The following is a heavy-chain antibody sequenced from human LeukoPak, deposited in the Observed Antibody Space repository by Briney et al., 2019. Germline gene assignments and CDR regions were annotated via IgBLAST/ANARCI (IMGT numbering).Heavy chain of an antibody. CDR2: PHPEDGET. CDR1: GYTLSQLS. J-gene: IGHJ4*02. Sequence: ASVKVSCKVSGYTLSQLSIHWVRQAPGKGLEWMGGPHPEDGETIYAQKFQGRVTMTEDTSKDTAYMELSSLRSEDTAVYYCSTDLQPYRDGYNRWGQGTLVSVSS. D-gene: IGHD5-24*01. V-gene: IGHV1-24*01. CDR3: STDLQPYRDGYNR.